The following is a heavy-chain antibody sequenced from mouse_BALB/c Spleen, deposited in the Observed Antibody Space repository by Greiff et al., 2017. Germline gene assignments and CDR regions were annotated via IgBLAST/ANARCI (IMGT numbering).Heavy chain of an antibody. CDR1: GFTFSSYT. CDR3: ARHGYGYWYFDV. Sequence: EVMLVESGGGLVQPGGSLKLSCAASGFTFSSYTMSWVRQTPEKRLEWVASISNGGGSTYYPDTVKGRFTISRDNAKNTLYLQMSSLKSEDTAMYYCARHGYGYWYFDVWGAGTTVTVSS. CDR2: ISNGGGST. D-gene: IGHD2-10*02. J-gene: IGHJ1*01. V-gene: IGHV5-12-2*01.